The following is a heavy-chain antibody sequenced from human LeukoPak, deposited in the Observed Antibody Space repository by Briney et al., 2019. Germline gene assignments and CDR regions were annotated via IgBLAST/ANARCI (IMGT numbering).Heavy chain of an antibody. J-gene: IGHJ4*02. V-gene: IGHV4-4*07. CDR1: GGSISGYY. CDR2: IYTSGST. Sequence: SETLSLTCTVSGGSISGYYWSWIRQPAGKGLEWIGRIYTSGSTNYNPSLKSRVTMSVDTSKNQFSLKLSSVTAADTAVYYCARDSPGYNSGWYHFDYWGQGTLVTVSS. CDR3: ARDSPGYNSGWYHFDY. D-gene: IGHD6-19*01.